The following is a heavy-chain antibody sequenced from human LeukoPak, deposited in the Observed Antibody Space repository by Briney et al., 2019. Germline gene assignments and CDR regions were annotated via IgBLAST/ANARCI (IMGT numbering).Heavy chain of an antibody. CDR3: AREPGFAAAAFDY. D-gene: IGHD6-13*01. J-gene: IGHJ4*02. CDR1: GYTFTSYY. Sequence: ASVKVSCKASGYTFTSYYMHWVRQAPGQGLEWTGVINPSGGSTSYAQKFQGRVTMTRDTSTSTVYMELSSLRSEDTAVYYCAREPGFAAAAFDYRGQGTLVTVSS. CDR2: INPSGGST. V-gene: IGHV1-46*01.